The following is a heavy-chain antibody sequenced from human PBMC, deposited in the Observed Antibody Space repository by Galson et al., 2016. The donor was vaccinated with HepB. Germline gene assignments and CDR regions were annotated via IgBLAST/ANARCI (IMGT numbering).Heavy chain of an antibody. CDR1: GFTFSDYY. J-gene: IGHJ4*02. Sequence: SLRLSCAASGFTFSDYYMNWIRQAPGKGLEWISYISSRSSTIYYANSVKGRFTISRDNAKNSLFLQMNSLRAEDTAVYYCVRGGLADGSYFDYWGQGTLVTVSS. V-gene: IGHV3-11*04. CDR2: ISSRSSTI. D-gene: IGHD5-24*01. CDR3: VRGGLADGSYFDY.